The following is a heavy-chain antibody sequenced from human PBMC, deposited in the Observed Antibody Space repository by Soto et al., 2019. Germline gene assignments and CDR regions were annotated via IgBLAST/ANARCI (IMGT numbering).Heavy chain of an antibody. D-gene: IGHD3-10*01. J-gene: IGHJ3*02. CDR2: INAGNGNT. CDR3: AREGRASYYYGSGSTDDAFDI. Sequence: GASVKVSCKASGYTFTSYAMHWVRQAPGQRLEWMGWINAGNGNTKYSQKFQGRVTITRDTSASTAYMELSSLRSEDTAVYYCAREGRASYYYGSGSTDDAFDIWGQGTMVTVSS. CDR1: GYTFTSYA. V-gene: IGHV1-3*01.